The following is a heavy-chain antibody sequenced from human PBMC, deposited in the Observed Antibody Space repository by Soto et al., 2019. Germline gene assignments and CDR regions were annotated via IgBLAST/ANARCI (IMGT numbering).Heavy chain of an antibody. V-gene: IGHV3-21*01. D-gene: IGHD1-1*01. Sequence: GGSLRLSCAASGFTFSSYSMNWVRQAPGKGLEWVSSISSSSSYIYYADSVKGRFTISRDNAKNSLYLQMNSLRAEDTAVYYCARVWLEQPHYYGMDVWGQGTTVTVSS. CDR1: GFTFSSYS. J-gene: IGHJ6*02. CDR3: ARVWLEQPHYYGMDV. CDR2: ISSSSSYI.